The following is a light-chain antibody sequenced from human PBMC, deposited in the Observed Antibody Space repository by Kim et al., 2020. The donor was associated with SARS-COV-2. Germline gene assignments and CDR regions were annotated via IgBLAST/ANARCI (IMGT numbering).Light chain of an antibody. CDR3: QQSYSTPLHS. CDR1: QSISTY. Sequence: ASVGDRGTITCRASQSISTYLNWYQQKPGKGPQLLIYAASSLQSGVPSRFSGSGSGTNFTLTISSLQPDDFATYYCQQSYSTPLHSFGQGTKLEI. V-gene: IGKV1-39*01. J-gene: IGKJ2*03. CDR2: AAS.